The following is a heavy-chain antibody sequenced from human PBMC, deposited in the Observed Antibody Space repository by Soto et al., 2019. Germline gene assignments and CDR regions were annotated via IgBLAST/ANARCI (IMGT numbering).Heavy chain of an antibody. CDR1: GGTFSSYA. Sequence: SVKVSCKASGGTFSSYAISWVRQATGQGLEWMGGIIPIFGTANYAQKFQGRVTITADESTSTAYMELSSLRSEDTAVYYCARGVGRIAVLGDAFDIWGQGTMVTVSS. CDR3: ARGVGRIAVLGDAFDI. J-gene: IGHJ3*02. CDR2: IIPIFGTA. V-gene: IGHV1-69*13. D-gene: IGHD6-19*01.